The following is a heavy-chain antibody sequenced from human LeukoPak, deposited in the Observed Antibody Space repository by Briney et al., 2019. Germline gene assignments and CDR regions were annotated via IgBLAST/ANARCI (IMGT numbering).Heavy chain of an antibody. CDR3: ARDPHRGYSGYAPAGVFFDY. CDR2: IIPILGIA. D-gene: IGHD5-12*01. CDR1: GGTFSSYA. Sequence: ASVKVSCKASGGTFSSYAISWVRQAPGQGLEWMGRIIPILGIANYAQKFQGRVTITADKSTSTAYMELSSLRSEDTAVYYCARDPHRGYSGYAPAGVFFDYWGQGTLVTVSS. V-gene: IGHV1-69*04. J-gene: IGHJ4*02.